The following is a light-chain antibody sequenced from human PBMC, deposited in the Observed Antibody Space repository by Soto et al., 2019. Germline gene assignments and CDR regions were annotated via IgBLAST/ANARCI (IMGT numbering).Light chain of an antibody. CDR1: QSVSTT. J-gene: IGKJ5*01. V-gene: IGKV3D-15*01. CDR2: GAS. Sequence: ETVMPQSPATLSVSPGERATLSCRASQSVSTTLAWYQKKPGQAPRLIIYGASTRATGIPARFSGSGSGTEFNLTVSSLQSEDFAVYYCQQYDDWPPITFGQGTRLEIK. CDR3: QQYDDWPPIT.